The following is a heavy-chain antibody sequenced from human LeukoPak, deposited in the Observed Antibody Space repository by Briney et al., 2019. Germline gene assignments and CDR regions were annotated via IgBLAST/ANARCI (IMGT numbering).Heavy chain of an antibody. CDR1: GFTVSSNY. D-gene: IGHD5-12*01. J-gene: IGHJ4*02. CDR2: IYSGGST. CDR3: AREADSGSDYFDY. Sequence: GGSLRLSCAASGFTVSSNYMSWVRQAPGKGLEWVSIIYSGGSTYYADSVKGRFTISRDNAKNSLYLQMNSLRAEDMAVYYCAREADSGSDYFDYWGQGTLVTVSS. V-gene: IGHV3-53*01.